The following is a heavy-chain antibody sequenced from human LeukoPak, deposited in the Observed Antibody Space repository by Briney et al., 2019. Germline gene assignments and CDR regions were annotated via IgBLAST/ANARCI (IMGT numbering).Heavy chain of an antibody. Sequence: PGGSLRLSCAASGFTFSSYEMNWVRQAPGKGLEWVSTISGSGSNTHYADSVKGRFTISRDNYKDTLYMQMNSLRVEDTAVYYCARWGVGWLQFSDAFDIWGQGTMVTVSS. J-gene: IGHJ3*02. D-gene: IGHD5-24*01. CDR2: ISGSGSNT. CDR1: GFTFSSYE. V-gene: IGHV3-23*01. CDR3: ARWGVGWLQFSDAFDI.